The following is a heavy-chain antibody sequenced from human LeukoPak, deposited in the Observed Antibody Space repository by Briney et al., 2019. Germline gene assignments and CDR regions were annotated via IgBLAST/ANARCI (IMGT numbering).Heavy chain of an antibody. J-gene: IGHJ1*01. D-gene: IGHD3-22*01. CDR1: GFTFSSYW. CDR3: ARGRETGGYYRDFQH. V-gene: IGHV3-74*01. Sequence: GGSLRLSCAASGFTFSSYWMPWVRQAPGKGLVWVSRINSDGSSTSYADSVKGRFTISRDNAKNSLYLEMNSLRAEDTAVYYCARGRETGGYYRDFQHWGQGTVVTVSS. CDR2: INSDGSST.